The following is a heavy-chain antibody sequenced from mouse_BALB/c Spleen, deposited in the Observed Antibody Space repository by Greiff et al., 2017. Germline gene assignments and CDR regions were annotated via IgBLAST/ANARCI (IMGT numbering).Heavy chain of an antibody. D-gene: IGHD2-14*01. CDR3: ASYRYEGWYFDV. CDR2: INPSSGYT. J-gene: IGHJ1*01. CDR1: GYTFTSYT. V-gene: IGHV1-4*01. Sequence: QVQLKQSGAELARPGASVKMSCKASGYTFTSYTMHWVKQRPGQGLEWIGYINPSSGYTNYNQKFKDKATLTADKSSSTAYMQLSSLTSEDSAVYYCASYRYEGWYFDVWGAGTTVTVSS.